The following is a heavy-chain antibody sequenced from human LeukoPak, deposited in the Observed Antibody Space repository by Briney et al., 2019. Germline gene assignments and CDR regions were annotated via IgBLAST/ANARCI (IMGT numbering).Heavy chain of an antibody. CDR2: IYTSGST. D-gene: IGHD3-10*01. V-gene: IGHV4-4*07. CDR1: GGSISNYY. Sequence: PSETLSLTCTVSGGSISNYYRSWIRQPAGKGLEWIGRIYTSGSTNYNPSLKSRVTLSVDTSKNQFSLKLSSVTAADTAVYYCARERYFGSGSLLYYYGMDVWGQGTTVTVSS. CDR3: ARERYFGSGSLLYYYGMDV. J-gene: IGHJ6*02.